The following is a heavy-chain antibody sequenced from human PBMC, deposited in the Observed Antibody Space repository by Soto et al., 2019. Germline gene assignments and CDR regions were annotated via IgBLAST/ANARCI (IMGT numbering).Heavy chain of an antibody. CDR2: ISGSGADT. CDR3: AKDTGRGGGGVFDY. Sequence: VQLLESGGGLVQPGGSLRPSCAPSGSIFSNYAMSWVCQARGKGREWVSAISGSGADTYYTEFVKGRFTISRDNSEYKLCVQMISLRAEDTAVYYCAKDTGRGGGGVFDYWGQGTLVSVSS. D-gene: IGHD2-15*01. J-gene: IGHJ4*02. CDR1: GSIFSNYA. V-gene: IGHV3-23*01.